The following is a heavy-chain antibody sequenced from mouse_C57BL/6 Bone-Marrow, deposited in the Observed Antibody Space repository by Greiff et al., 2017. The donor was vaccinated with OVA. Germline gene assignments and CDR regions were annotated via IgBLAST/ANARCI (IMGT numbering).Heavy chain of an antibody. J-gene: IGHJ2*01. V-gene: IGHV5-4*01. CDR2: ISDGGSYT. Sequence: DVKLVESGGGLVKPGGSLKLSCAASGFTFSSYAMSWVRQTPEKRLEWVATISDGGSYTYYPDNVKGRFTISRDNAKNNLYLQMSHLKSEDTAMYYCARDSNCYYFDYWGQGTTLTVSS. CDR1: GFTFSSYA. CDR3: ARDSNCYYFDY. D-gene: IGHD4-1*01.